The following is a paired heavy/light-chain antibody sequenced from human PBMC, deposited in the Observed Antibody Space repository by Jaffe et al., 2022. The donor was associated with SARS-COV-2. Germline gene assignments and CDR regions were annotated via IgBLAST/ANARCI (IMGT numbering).Heavy chain of an antibody. Sequence: EVQLVESGGGLVKPGGSLRLSCAASGFTFSNAWLSWVRQAPGKGLECVGRIKSKTDGETTDYATPVKGRFTISRDDSKNTLYLQMNSLKIEDTAVYYCTTDPSTSYQLLFEFDYWGQGTLVTVSS. J-gene: IGHJ4*02. D-gene: IGHD2-2*01. CDR2: IKSKTDGETT. V-gene: IGHV3-15*05. CDR1: GFTFSNAW. CDR3: TTDPSTSYQLLFEFDY.
Light chain of an antibody. CDR2: MVS. Sequence: DVVMTQSPLSLPVTLGQPASISCRSSQSLVYNKKSTYLNWFQQRPGQSPRRLIYMVSNRDSGVPDRFSASGSGTDFTLKISRVEAEDVGVYYCMQGTHWPFTFGPGTKVDIK. V-gene: IGKV2-30*01. CDR3: MQGTHWPFT. CDR1: QSLVYNKKSTY. J-gene: IGKJ3*01.